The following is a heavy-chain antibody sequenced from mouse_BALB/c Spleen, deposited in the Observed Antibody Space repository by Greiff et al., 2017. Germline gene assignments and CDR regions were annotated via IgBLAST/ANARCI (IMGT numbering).Heavy chain of an antibody. V-gene: IGHV3-6*02. J-gene: IGHJ2*01. CDR2: ISYDGSN. CDR3: AREGTLYYFDY. CDR1: GYSITSGYY. Sequence: EVKLVESGPGLVKPSQSLSLTCSVTGYSITSGYYWNWIRQFPGNKLEWMGYISYDGSNNYNPSLKNRISITRDTSKNQFFLKLNSVTTEDTATYYCAREGTLYYFDYWGQGTTLTVSS.